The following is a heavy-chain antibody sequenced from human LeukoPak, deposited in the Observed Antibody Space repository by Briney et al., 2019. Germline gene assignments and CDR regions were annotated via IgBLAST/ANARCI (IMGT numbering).Heavy chain of an antibody. V-gene: IGHV3-23*01. CDR3: AKATGTLGN. J-gene: IGHJ4*02. D-gene: IGHD1-1*01. CDR1: GFTFSNYS. Sequence: GGSLSLSCAASGFTFSNYSMSLVRQAPGKGLEWVSTISNSDGNTYYAESVKCRFTISRVNSKYKLYLRLNSLTAVYTASSYCAKATGTLGNRGQGTLVTV. CDR2: ISNSDGNT.